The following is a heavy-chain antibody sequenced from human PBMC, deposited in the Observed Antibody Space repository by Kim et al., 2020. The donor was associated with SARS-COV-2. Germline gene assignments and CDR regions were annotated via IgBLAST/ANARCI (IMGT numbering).Heavy chain of an antibody. Sequence: GGSLRLSCAASGFTFSSYYMNWVRQAPGKGLEWVSFISSSGSYIYYADSVKGRFTISRDNAKNSLYLQMNSLRAEDTAVYYCARDFARYGSGCSGDYWGQGTPVTVSS. CDR1: GFTFSSYY. CDR2: ISSSGSYI. V-gene: IGHV3-21*01. J-gene: IGHJ4*02. CDR3: ARDFARYGSGCSGDY. D-gene: IGHD3-10*01.